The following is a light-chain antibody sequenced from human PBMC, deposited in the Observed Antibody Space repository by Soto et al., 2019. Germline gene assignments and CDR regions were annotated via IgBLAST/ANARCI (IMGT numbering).Light chain of an antibody. CDR2: EVS. CDR3: SSYTSSSTLV. CDR1: SSDVGGYNY. J-gene: IGLJ2*01. Sequence: QSALTQPASVSGSPGQSITISCTGTSSDVGGYNYVSWYQQHPGKAPKVVIYEVSNRPSWISNRFSGSKSGNTASLTISGLQAEDEADCYCSSYTSSSTLVFGGGTQLTVL. V-gene: IGLV2-14*01.